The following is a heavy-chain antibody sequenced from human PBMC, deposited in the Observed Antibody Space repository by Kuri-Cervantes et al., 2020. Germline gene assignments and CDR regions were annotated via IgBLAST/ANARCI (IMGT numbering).Heavy chain of an antibody. D-gene: IGHD3-22*01. CDR2: INPSGDMT. CDR3: ATGGTGDSSGYYERVY. V-gene: IGHV1-46*04. Sequence: ASVKVSCKASGYTFTTHYMHWVRQAPGQGLEWMAIINPSGDMTWYAQKVQGRVTLTRDTSTSTDYMELSSLRSDDTAVYYCATGGTGDSSGYYERVYWGQGTLVTVSS. CDR1: GYTFTTHY. J-gene: IGHJ4*02.